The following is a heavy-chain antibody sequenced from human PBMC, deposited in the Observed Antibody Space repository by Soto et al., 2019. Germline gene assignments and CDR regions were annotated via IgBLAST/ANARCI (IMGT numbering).Heavy chain of an antibody. CDR2: IYYSGST. Sequence: PSETLSLTCNVSGGSISTYYWSWIRQPPGKGLEWIGYIYYSGSTNYNPSLKSRVTISVDTSKNQFSLKLSSVTAADTAVYYCARGGRAAYYYYMGVWGTGTTVTVS. CDR3: ARGGRAAYYYYMGV. J-gene: IGHJ6*03. V-gene: IGHV4-59*01. CDR1: GGSISTYY.